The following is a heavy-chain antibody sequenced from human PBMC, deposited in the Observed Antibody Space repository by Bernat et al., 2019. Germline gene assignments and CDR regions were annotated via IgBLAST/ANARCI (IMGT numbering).Heavy chain of an antibody. CDR1: GVTISTSW. J-gene: IGHJ4*01. V-gene: IGHV3-7*01. D-gene: IGHD1-26*01. CDR2: IKPDGSQK. Sequence: EVQLVESGGGLVQPGGSLRLSCAVSGVTISTSWMTWVRQAPGKGLEWVANIKPDGSQKYYLDSVKGRFTISRDNAQNSLYLQMSSLRAEDSAIYYCAKGGQFSYWGHGTLFTVSS. CDR3: AKGGQFSY.